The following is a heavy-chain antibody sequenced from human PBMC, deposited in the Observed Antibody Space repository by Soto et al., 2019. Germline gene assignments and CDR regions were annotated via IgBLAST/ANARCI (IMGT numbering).Heavy chain of an antibody. Sequence: QVQLVQSGAEVKKPGASVKVSCKASGYTFTSYGISWVRQAPGQRLEWMGWISAYKGNTNYAQKLQGRVTMTTDTSTSTAYMKLRSLRSDDTAVYYCAKLFEVRLKNCRGGSWYSEFLDFWGQGTLVT. J-gene: IGHJ4*02. CDR2: ISAYKGNT. D-gene: IGHD2-15*01. V-gene: IGHV1-18*01. CDR3: AKLFEVRLKNCRGGSWYSEFLDF. CDR1: GYTFTSYG.